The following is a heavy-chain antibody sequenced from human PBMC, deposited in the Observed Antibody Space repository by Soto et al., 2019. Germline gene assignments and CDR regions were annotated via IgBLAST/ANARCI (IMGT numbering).Heavy chain of an antibody. Sequence: KTSETLSLTCTVSGGSISSYYWSWIRQPPGKGLEWIGYIYYSGSTNYNPSLKSRVTISVDTSKNQFSLKLSSVTAADTAVYYCARVRATVTTGRSDYYYGMDVWGQGTTVTVSS. J-gene: IGHJ6*02. CDR1: GGSISSYY. CDR3: ARVRATVTTGRSDYYYGMDV. D-gene: IGHD4-4*01. V-gene: IGHV4-59*01. CDR2: IYYSGST.